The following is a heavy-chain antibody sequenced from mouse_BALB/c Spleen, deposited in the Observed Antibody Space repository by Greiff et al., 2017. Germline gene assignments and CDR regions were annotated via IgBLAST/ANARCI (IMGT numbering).Heavy chain of an antibody. Sequence: EVQLVESGGGLVKPGGSLKLSCAASGFTFSSFGMHWVRQAPEKGLEWVAYISSGSSTIYYADTVKGRFTISRDNPKNTLFLQMTSLRSEDTAMYYCARSGLRFPWFAYWGQGTLVTVSA. D-gene: IGHD1-1*01. V-gene: IGHV5-17*02. CDR3: ARSGLRFPWFAY. CDR1: GFTFSSFG. CDR2: ISSGSSTI. J-gene: IGHJ3*01.